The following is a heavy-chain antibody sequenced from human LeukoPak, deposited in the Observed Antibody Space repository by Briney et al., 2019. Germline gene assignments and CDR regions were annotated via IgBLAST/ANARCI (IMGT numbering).Heavy chain of an antibody. D-gene: IGHD6-13*01. CDR3: ARGGIAAAGGWFDP. Sequence: PSETLSLTCAVYGGSFSGYYWSWIRQPPGKGLEWIGEINHSGSTNYNPSLKSRVTISVDTSKNQFSLKLTSVTAADTAVYYCARGGIAAAGGWFDPWGQGTLVTVSS. CDR1: GGSFSGYY. CDR2: INHSGST. J-gene: IGHJ5*02. V-gene: IGHV4-34*01.